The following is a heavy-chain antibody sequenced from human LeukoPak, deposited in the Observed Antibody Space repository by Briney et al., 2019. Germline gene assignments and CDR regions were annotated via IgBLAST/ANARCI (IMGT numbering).Heavy chain of an antibody. V-gene: IGHV4-34*01. CDR1: GGSFSGYY. J-gene: IGHJ4*02. CDR3: ARGEDGYNPFDY. CDR2: INHSGST. Sequence: SETLSLTCAVYGGSFSGYYWSWIRQPPGEGLEWIGEINHSGSTNYNPSLKSRVTISVGTSKNQFSLKLSSVTAADTAVYYCARGEDGYNPFDYWGQGTLVTVSS. D-gene: IGHD5-24*01.